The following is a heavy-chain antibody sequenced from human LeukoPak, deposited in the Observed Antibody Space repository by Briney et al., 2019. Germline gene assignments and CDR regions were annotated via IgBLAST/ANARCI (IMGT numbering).Heavy chain of an antibody. CDR2: ISYDGSNK. Sequence: GGSQRLSCAASGFTFSSYGMHWVRQAPGKGLEWVAVISYDGSNKYYADSVKGRFTISRDNSKNTLYLQMNSLRAEDTAVYYCAKVTTGGVAGDLDYWGQGTLVTVSS. D-gene: IGHD6-19*01. J-gene: IGHJ4*02. CDR3: AKVTTGGVAGDLDY. V-gene: IGHV3-30*18. CDR1: GFTFSSYG.